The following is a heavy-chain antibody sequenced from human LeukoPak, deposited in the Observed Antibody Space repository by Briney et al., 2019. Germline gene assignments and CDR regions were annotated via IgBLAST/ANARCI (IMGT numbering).Heavy chain of an antibody. CDR3: ARGLLGRVRR. J-gene: IGHJ4*02. D-gene: IGHD3-3*01. Sequence: SETLSLTCAVYGGSFSGYYWSWIRQPPGKGLEWIGEINHSGSTNYNPSLKSQVTISVDTSKNQFSLKLSSVTAADTAVYYCARGLLGRVRRRGQGTLVTVSS. V-gene: IGHV4-34*01. CDR2: INHSGST. CDR1: GGSFSGYY.